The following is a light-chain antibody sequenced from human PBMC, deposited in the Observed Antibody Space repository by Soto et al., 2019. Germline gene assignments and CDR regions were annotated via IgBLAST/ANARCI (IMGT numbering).Light chain of an antibody. J-gene: IGKJ4*01. Sequence: EIVLTQSPATLSLSPGERATLSCRASQSVTNLAWYQHKPGQAPRLLIYHASSRATGIPARFSGSGSGTDFTLTISRLEPEDFAVYSCQQYSSWLRTFGGGTKVEIK. CDR3: QQYSSWLRT. CDR1: QSVTN. CDR2: HAS. V-gene: IGKV3-11*01.